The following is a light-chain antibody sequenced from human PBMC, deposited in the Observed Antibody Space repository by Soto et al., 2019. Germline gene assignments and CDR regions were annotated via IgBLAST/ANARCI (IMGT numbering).Light chain of an antibody. CDR1: SSNIGAGYD. V-gene: IGLV1-40*01. J-gene: IGLJ1*01. Sequence: QSVLTQPPSVSGAPGQRVTISCTGSSSNIGAGYDVHWYQQPPGTAPKLLIYGNGNRPSGVPDRFSGSKSGTSASLAITGLQAEDVAEYYCQTYDSSLSGSEVFGTGTKVTVL. CDR3: QTYDSSLSGSEV. CDR2: GNG.